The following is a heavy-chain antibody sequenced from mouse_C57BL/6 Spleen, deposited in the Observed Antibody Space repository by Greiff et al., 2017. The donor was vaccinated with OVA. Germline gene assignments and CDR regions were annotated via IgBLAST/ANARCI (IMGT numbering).Heavy chain of an antibody. CDR3: AIRNPFYYGYDEGYFDV. Sequence: QVQLKQPGAELVKPGASVKVSCKASGYTFTSYWMHWVKQRPGQGLEWIGRIHPSDSDTNYNQKFKGKATLTVDKSSSTAYMQLSSLTSEDSAVYYCAIRNPFYYGYDEGYFDVWGTGTTVTVSS. CDR1: GYTFTSYW. D-gene: IGHD2-2*01. J-gene: IGHJ1*03. V-gene: IGHV1-74*01. CDR2: IHPSDSDT.